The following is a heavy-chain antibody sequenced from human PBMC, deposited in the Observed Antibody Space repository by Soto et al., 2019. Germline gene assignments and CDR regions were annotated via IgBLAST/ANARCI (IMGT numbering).Heavy chain of an antibody. CDR3: ARASKVLYYYYGMDV. D-gene: IGHD4-4*01. Sequence: GASVKVSCKASGYTFTSYGISWVRQAPGQGLEWMGWISAYNGNTNYAQKLQGRVTMTTDTSTSTAYMELRSLRSDDTAVYHCARASKVLYYYYGMDVWGQGTTVTVSS. J-gene: IGHJ6*02. CDR2: ISAYNGNT. V-gene: IGHV1-18*04. CDR1: GYTFTSYG.